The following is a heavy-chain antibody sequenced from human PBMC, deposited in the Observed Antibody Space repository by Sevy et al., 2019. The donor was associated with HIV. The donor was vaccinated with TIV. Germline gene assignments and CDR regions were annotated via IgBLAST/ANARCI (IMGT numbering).Heavy chain of an antibody. D-gene: IGHD4-4*01. V-gene: IGHV2-5*02. Sequence: SGPTLVNPAQTLTLTCSFSGFSLNTSGVGVGWIRLPPGKALEWLALIFWDDEKRYSPPLKNRLTITKDTSKNQEVLTMTNMDPVDTATYYCARFLKGDYTNYFDSWDQGSLVTVSS. CDR2: IFWDDEK. CDR3: ARFLKGDYTNYFDS. CDR1: GFSLNTSGVG. J-gene: IGHJ4*02.